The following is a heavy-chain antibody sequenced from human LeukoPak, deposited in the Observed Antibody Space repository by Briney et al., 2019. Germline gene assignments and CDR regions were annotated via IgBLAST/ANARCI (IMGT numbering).Heavy chain of an antibody. D-gene: IGHD6-13*01. CDR2: IYYSGST. CDR3: ARHRGLGQQLRWFDP. V-gene: IGHV4-39*01. J-gene: IGHJ5*02. CDR1: GGSISSSSYY. Sequence: SSETLSLTCTVSGGSISSSSYYWGWIRQPPGKGLEWIGSIYYSGSTYYNPSLKSRVTISVDTSKNQFSLKLSSVTAADTAVYYCARHRGLGQQLRWFDPWGQGTPVTVSS.